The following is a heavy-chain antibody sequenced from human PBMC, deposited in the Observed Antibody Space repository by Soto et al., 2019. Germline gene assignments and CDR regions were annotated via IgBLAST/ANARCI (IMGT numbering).Heavy chain of an antibody. Sequence: QMQESGPGLVKPSETLSLTCTVSGDSISSSSSYWGWIRQPPGKGLEWIGSIYYTGTSYYNPSVKSRGTVTVDTSKKQFSLKLTAVTAADTAVYYCGRGMDGRWLVIDSWGQGTLVTVSS. CDR1: GDSISSSSSY. J-gene: IGHJ4*02. CDR3: GRGMDGRWLVIDS. CDR2: IYYTGTS. D-gene: IGHD6-6*01. V-gene: IGHV4-39*01.